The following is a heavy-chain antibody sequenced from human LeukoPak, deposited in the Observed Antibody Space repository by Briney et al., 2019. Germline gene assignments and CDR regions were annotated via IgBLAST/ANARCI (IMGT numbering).Heavy chain of an antibody. CDR1: GFTFSSYA. CDR2: ISYDGSNK. V-gene: IGHV3-30*04. CDR3: ARAKSSSWYLRY. Sequence: GGSLRLSCAASGFTFSSYAMHWVRQAPGKGLEWVAVISYDGSNKYYADSVKGRFTISRDNSKNTLYLQMNSLRAEDTAVYYCARAKSSSWYLRYWGQGTLVTVSS. J-gene: IGHJ4*02. D-gene: IGHD6-13*01.